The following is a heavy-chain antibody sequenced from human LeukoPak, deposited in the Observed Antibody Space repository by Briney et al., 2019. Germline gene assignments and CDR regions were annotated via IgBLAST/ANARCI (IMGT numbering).Heavy chain of an antibody. CDR2: IYYSGST. Sequence: TPSETLSLTCTVSGGSISSYYWSWIRQPPGKGLEWIGYIYYSGSTSYNPSLKSRVTISVDTSKNQFSLKLSSVTAADTAVYYCARTCYPYYYYYMDVWGKGTTVTVSS. J-gene: IGHJ6*03. CDR3: ARTCYPYYYYYMDV. D-gene: IGHD5-18*01. CDR1: GGSISSYY. V-gene: IGHV4-59*01.